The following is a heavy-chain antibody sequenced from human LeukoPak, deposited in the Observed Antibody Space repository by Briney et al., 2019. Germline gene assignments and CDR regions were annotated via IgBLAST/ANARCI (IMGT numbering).Heavy chain of an antibody. V-gene: IGHV3-23*01. CDR3: AKSHDYVWGSYRALY. J-gene: IGHJ4*02. D-gene: IGHD3-16*02. CDR1: GFTFSSHA. CDR2: ISGSGGST. Sequence: GGSLRLSCAAPGFTFSSHAMSSAPHAPRKRLEWVSAISGSGGSTYYADSVKGRFTISRDNSKNTLYLQMNSLRAEDTAVYYCAKSHDYVWGSYRALYWGQGTLVTVSS.